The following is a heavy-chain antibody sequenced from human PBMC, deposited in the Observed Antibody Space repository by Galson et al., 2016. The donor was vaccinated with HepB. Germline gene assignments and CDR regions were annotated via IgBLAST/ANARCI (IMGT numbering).Heavy chain of an antibody. V-gene: IGHV4-34*01. CDR1: GVSFSGYY. CDR2: ITHTGST. J-gene: IGHJ5*02. D-gene: IGHD3-10*01. Sequence: SETLSLTCAVYGVSFSGYYWSWIRQPPGKGPEWMGEITHTGSTTHNPSLKSRVAMSLDTSKNHLSLNLNFVTAADTAVYYCARGHPRGRYDYTSGNYNNVVFDVWGQGTLVAVSS. CDR3: ARGHPRGRYDYTSGNYNNVVFDV.